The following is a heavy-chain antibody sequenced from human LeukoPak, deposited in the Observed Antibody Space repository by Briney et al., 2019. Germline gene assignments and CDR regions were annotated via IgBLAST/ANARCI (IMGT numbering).Heavy chain of an antibody. CDR2: IYHSGST. V-gene: IGHV4-38-2*02. J-gene: IGHJ4*02. Sequence: SETLSLTCAVSGYSISSGYYWGWIRQSPGKGLEWIGSIYHSGSTYYNPSLKSRVTISVDTSKNQFSLKLSSVTAADTAVYYCARDLGYCSGGSCHYYFDYWGQGTLVTVSS. CDR1: GYSISSGYY. D-gene: IGHD2-15*01. CDR3: ARDLGYCSGGSCHYYFDY.